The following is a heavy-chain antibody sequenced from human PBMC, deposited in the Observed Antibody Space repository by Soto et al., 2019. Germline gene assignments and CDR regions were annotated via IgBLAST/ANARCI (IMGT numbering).Heavy chain of an antibody. CDR2: ISSNGGST. Sequence: PGGSLRLSCSASGFTFSSYAMHWVRQAPGKGLEYVSAISSNGGSTYYADSVKGRFTISRDNSKNTLYLQMSSLRAEDTAVYYCVPLGYCSGGSCYYNWFNPWGQGTLVTVSS. CDR3: VPLGYCSGGSCYYNWFNP. D-gene: IGHD2-15*01. J-gene: IGHJ5*02. V-gene: IGHV3-64D*08. CDR1: GFTFSSYA.